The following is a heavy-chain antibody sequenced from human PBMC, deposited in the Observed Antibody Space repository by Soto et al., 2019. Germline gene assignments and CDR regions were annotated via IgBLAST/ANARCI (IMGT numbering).Heavy chain of an antibody. Sequence: GASVKVSCKASGGTFSSYAISWVRQAPGQGLEWMGGIIPIFGTANYAQKFQGRVTITADESTSTAYMELSSLRSEDTAVYYCARANSDILTGYYNYYYYGMDVWGQGTTVTVSS. CDR3: ARANSDILTGYYNYYYYGMDV. V-gene: IGHV1-69*13. CDR2: IIPIFGTA. J-gene: IGHJ6*02. CDR1: GGTFSSYA. D-gene: IGHD3-9*01.